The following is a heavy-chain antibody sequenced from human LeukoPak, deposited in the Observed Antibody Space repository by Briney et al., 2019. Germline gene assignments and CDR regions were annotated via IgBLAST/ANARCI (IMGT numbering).Heavy chain of an antibody. D-gene: IGHD1-26*01. CDR3: AREGELQILNFDY. J-gene: IGHJ4*02. Sequence: PGRSLRLSCAASGFTFSSYWMSWVRQAPGKRLEWVANIKQDGSEKYYVDSVKGRFTISRDNSKNTLYLQMGSLRAEDMAVYYCAREGELQILNFDYWGQGTLVTVSS. CDR1: GFTFSSYW. V-gene: IGHV3-7*01. CDR2: IKQDGSEK.